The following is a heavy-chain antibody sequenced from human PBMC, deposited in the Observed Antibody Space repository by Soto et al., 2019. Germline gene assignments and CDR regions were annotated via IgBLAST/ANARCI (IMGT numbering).Heavy chain of an antibody. CDR2: ISSSSSYI. D-gene: IGHD1-1*01. J-gene: IGHJ5*02. Sequence: PGGSLRLSCAASGFTFSSYSMNWVRQAPGKGLEWVSSISSSSSYIYYADSVKGRFTISRDNAKNSLYLQMNSLRAEDTAVYYCARDHFLEDNWNDRGGWFDPWGQGT. V-gene: IGHV3-21*01. CDR1: GFTFSSYS. CDR3: ARDHFLEDNWNDRGGWFDP.